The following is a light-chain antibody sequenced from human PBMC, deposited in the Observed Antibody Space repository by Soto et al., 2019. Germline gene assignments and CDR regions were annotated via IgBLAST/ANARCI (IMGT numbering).Light chain of an antibody. CDR1: KLGDKY. CDR3: QAWDSSTVV. V-gene: IGLV3-1*01. Sequence: SYELTQPPSVSVSPGQTASITCSGAKLGDKYTCWYQQKPGQSPVLVIYQDSKRPSGIPERFSGSNSGNTATLTISGTQAIDEADYYCQAWDSSTVVFGGGTKLTV. CDR2: QDS. J-gene: IGLJ2*01.